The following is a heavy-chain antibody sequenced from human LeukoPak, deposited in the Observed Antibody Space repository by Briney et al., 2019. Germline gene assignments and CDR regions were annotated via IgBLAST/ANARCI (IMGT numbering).Heavy chain of an antibody. CDR1: GFTFSTYT. V-gene: IGHV3-21*05. J-gene: IGHJ4*02. CDR2: ISSSSSSSTSYT. D-gene: IGHD1-1*01. CDR3: ARSHQLSY. Sequence: GGSLRLSCAASGFTFSTYTMHWVRQAPGKGLEWVSYISSSSSSSTSYTNYADSVRGRFTISRDTAKNSLYLQMNSLRAEDTAVYYCARSHQLSYWGQGTLVTVSS.